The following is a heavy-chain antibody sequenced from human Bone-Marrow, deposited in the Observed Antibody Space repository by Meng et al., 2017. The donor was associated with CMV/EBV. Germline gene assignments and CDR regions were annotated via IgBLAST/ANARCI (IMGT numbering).Heavy chain of an antibody. J-gene: IGHJ2*01. CDR3: AKDGADSYWYFDL. Sequence: GESLKISCAASGFTFSSYGMHWVRQAPGKGLEWVAFIRYDGSNKYYADSVKGRFTISRDNSKNTLYLQMNSLRAEDTALYYCAKDGADSYWYFDLWGRGTLVTVSS. CDR2: IRYDGSNK. D-gene: IGHD3-16*01. V-gene: IGHV3-30*02. CDR1: GFTFSSYG.